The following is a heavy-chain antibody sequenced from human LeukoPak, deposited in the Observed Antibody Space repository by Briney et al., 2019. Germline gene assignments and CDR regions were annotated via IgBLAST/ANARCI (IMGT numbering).Heavy chain of an antibody. Sequence: GGSLRLSCAASGFTFNAYGMNWVRQAPGKGLEWVSSISSSSTYIYYADSVKGRFTISRDNAKNSLYLQMNSLRAEDTAVYYCAREWRYYDSSGYYDCWGQGTLVTVSS. D-gene: IGHD3-22*01. CDR3: AREWRYYDSSGYYDC. V-gene: IGHV3-21*01. J-gene: IGHJ4*02. CDR2: ISSSSTYI. CDR1: GFTFNAYG.